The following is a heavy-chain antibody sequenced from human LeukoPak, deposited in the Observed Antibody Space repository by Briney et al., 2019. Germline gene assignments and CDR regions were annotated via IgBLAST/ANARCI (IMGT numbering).Heavy chain of an antibody. CDR3: ARVVVVVPAAIETFDP. Sequence: SQTLSLTCAVSGGSISSGGYSWSWIRQPPGKGLEWIGYIYYSGSTYYNPSLKSRVTISVDTSKNQFSLKLSSVTAADTAVYYCARVVVVVPAAIETFDPWGRGTLVTVSS. V-gene: IGHV4-30-2*05. J-gene: IGHJ5*02. D-gene: IGHD2-2*02. CDR2: IYYSGST. CDR1: GGSISSGGYS.